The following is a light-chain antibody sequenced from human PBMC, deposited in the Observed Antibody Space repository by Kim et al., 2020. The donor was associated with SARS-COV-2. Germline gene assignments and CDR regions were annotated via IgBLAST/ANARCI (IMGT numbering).Light chain of an antibody. V-gene: IGLV3-21*04. J-gene: IGLJ2*01. CDR1: NIETKS. CDR3: QVWDGSSDHVV. CDR2: FDS. Sequence: SYELTQPPSVSVAPGETARMTCGGNNIETKSVHWYQQKPGQARILVIYFDSDRPSGIPERFSGSNSGNTATLTISRVEAADEADYYCQVWDGSSDHVVFGGGTKLTVL.